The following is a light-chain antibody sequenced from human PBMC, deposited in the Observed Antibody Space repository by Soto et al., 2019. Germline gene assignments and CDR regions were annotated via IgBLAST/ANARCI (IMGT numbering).Light chain of an antibody. J-gene: IGKJ1*01. V-gene: IGKV3-20*01. CDR3: QDYGTSWT. CDR2: AAY. CDR1: QIVSSKK. Sequence: ETVLTQSPGSVSLSPGDRATLPCRSSQIVSSKKLAWYQQKPGQAPRLRIYAAYSRATGIPDRFSGSGSGTDFTLTINRLEPEDFAVYYCQDYGTSWTFGQGTKVDIK.